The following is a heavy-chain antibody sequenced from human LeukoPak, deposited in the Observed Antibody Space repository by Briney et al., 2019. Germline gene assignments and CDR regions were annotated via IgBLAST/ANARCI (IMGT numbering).Heavy chain of an antibody. V-gene: IGHV4-61*02. CDR1: GGSISSGSYY. Sequence: SETLSLTCTVSGGSISSGSYYWSWIRQPAGKGLEWIGRIYTSGSTNYNPSLKSRVTISVDTSKNQFSLKLSSVTAADTTVYYCARGARYYYDSSGYYYFDYWGQGTLVTVSS. CDR3: ARGARYYYDSSGYYYFDY. D-gene: IGHD3-22*01. J-gene: IGHJ4*02. CDR2: IYTSGST.